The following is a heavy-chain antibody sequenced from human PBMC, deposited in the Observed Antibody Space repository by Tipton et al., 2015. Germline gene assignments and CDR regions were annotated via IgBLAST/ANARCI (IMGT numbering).Heavy chain of an antibody. CDR3: ATPVGATTLYFDS. CDR1: GGSFNTYA. D-gene: IGHD1-26*01. J-gene: IGHJ4*02. Sequence: QSGREVKKPGSSVTISCKASGGSFNTYAVSWVRLAPGQGLEWMGGIMPIFGTSNYAQKFQGRVNITANKSTRTAYMEVSGLRSGDSAVYYCATPVGATTLYFDSWGQGTLVTVSS. V-gene: IGHV1-69*06. CDR2: IMPIFGTS.